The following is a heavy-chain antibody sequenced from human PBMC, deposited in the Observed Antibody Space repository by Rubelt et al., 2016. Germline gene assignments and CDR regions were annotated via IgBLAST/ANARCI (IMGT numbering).Heavy chain of an antibody. CDR3: ARVGLTALFDY. CDR2: INHSGST. J-gene: IGHJ4*02. D-gene: IGHD5-18*01. V-gene: IGHV4-34*01. Sequence: GEINHSGSTTYNPSLKSRVTISVDTSKNQFSLKLSSVTAADTAVYYCARVGLTALFDYWGQGTLVTVSS.